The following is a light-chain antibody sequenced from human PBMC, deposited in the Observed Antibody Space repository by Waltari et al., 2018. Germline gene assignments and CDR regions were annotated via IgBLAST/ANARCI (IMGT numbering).Light chain of an antibody. V-gene: IGLV3-19*01. Sequence: SSELTQDHAVSVALGQTVRITCQGDRLRSYYASWYQKKPGQATVLVIYGKNNRPSGIPDRFSGSSSGNTASLTITGAQAEDEADYYCNSRDSSGNHHVVFGGGTKLTVL. CDR2: GKN. CDR1: RLRSYY. J-gene: IGLJ2*01. CDR3: NSRDSSGNHHVV.